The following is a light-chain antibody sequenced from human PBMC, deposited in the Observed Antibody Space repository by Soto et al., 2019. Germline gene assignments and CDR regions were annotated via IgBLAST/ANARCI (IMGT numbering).Light chain of an antibody. J-gene: IGKJ4*01. CDR2: SAS. CDR1: QSIGNF. Sequence: DIQMTQSPSSLSASVGDRVNITCRASQSIGNFLNWYQHKPGTVPKVLIYSASRLQSGVPSRFSGSVFPTYFTLTINILQPDDCANYYCQQSLTITTSGGGTPVEIK. CDR3: QQSLTITT. V-gene: IGKV1-39*01.